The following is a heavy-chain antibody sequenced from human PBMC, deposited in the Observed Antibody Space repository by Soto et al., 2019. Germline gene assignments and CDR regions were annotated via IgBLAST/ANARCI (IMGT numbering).Heavy chain of an antibody. D-gene: IGHD3-10*01. V-gene: IGHV3-30-3*01. Sequence: GGSLRLSCAASGFTFSSYAMHWVRQAPGKGLEWVAVISYDGSNKYYADSVKGRFTISRDNSKNTLYLQMNSLRAEDTAVYYCERDLLWFTTGGPGAFDIWGQGTMVTVSS. CDR2: ISYDGSNK. J-gene: IGHJ3*02. CDR1: GFTFSSYA. CDR3: ERDLLWFTTGGPGAFDI.